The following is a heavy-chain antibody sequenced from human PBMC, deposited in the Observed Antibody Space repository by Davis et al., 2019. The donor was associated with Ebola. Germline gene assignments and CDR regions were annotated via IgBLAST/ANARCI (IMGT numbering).Heavy chain of an antibody. Sequence: AASVKVSCKASGYTFTSYYMHWVRQAPGQGLEWMGIINPSGGSTSYAQKFQGRVTMTRDTSTSTVYMELSSLRSEDTAVYYCARDKGTYYYDSSGYYPDAFDIWGQGTMVTVSS. CDR3: ARDKGTYYYDSSGYYPDAFDI. V-gene: IGHV1-46*03. D-gene: IGHD3-22*01. CDR1: GYTFTSYY. J-gene: IGHJ3*02. CDR2: INPSGGST.